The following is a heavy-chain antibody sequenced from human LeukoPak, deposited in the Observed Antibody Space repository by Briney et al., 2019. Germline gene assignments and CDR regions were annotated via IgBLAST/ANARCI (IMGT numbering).Heavy chain of an antibody. J-gene: IGHJ4*02. Sequence: ASVKVSCKASGYTFTSYYMHWVRQAPGQGLEWTGIINPSGGSTSYAQKFQGRVTMTRDTSTSTVYMELSSLRSEDTAVYYCARDGVGYSGYDHSPYFDYWGQGTLVTVSS. D-gene: IGHD5-12*01. CDR1: GYTFTSYY. V-gene: IGHV1-46*01. CDR3: ARDGVGYSGYDHSPYFDY. CDR2: INPSGGST.